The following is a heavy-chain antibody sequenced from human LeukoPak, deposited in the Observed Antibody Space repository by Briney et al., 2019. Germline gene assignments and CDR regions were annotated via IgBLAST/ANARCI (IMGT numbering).Heavy chain of an antibody. V-gene: IGHV4-39*07. J-gene: IGHJ4*02. CDR2: IYSSGST. D-gene: IGHD5-12*01. Sequence: SETLSLTCTVSGGSISSSSYYWGWIRQPPGKGLEWIGSIYSSGSTYYNPSLKSRVTISVDTSKNQFSLKLSSVTAADTAVYYCARLRYEFNYWGQGTLVTVSS. CDR3: ARLRYEFNY. CDR1: GGSISSSSYY.